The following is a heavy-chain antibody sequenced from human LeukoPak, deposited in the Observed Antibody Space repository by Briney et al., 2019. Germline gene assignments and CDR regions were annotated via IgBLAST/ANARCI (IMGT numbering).Heavy chain of an antibody. V-gene: IGHV1-18*01. Sequence: GASVKVSCKAAGYTFTSYGISWVRQAHGPGLEWMGWISAYNGNTNYAQKLQGRVTMTTDTSTSTAYMELRSLGSDDTAVYYCARDATVVTLGMDYWGQGTLGTVSS. CDR3: ARDATVVTLGMDY. J-gene: IGHJ4*02. CDR1: GYTFTSYG. CDR2: ISAYNGNT. D-gene: IGHD4-23*01.